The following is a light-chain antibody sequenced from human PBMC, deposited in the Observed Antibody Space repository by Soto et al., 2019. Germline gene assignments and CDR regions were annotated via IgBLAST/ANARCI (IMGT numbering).Light chain of an antibody. CDR3: QQSYSTPPFT. J-gene: IGKJ3*01. CDR2: AAS. V-gene: IGKV1-39*01. Sequence: DIQMTQSPSSLSASVGDRVTITCRASQSISSYLNWYQQKPGKAPKLLIYAASSLQSGVPSRFSGSGSGTDFTLTISSLQPEDFATYYCQQSYSTPPFTFSPGTKVDIK. CDR1: QSISSY.